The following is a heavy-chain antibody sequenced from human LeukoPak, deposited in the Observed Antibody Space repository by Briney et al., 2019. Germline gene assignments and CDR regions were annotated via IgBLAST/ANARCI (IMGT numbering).Heavy chain of an antibody. CDR2: IYTSGST. V-gene: IGHV4-4*07. Sequence: SETLSLTCTVSGGSISSYYWSWIRQPAGKGLEWIGRIYTSGSTNYNPSLKSRVTMSIDTSKNQFSLKLSSVTAADTAGYYCARGTYYYDSSGYPDAFDIWGQGTMVTVSS. CDR1: GGSISSYY. J-gene: IGHJ3*02. CDR3: ARGTYYYDSSGYPDAFDI. D-gene: IGHD3-22*01.